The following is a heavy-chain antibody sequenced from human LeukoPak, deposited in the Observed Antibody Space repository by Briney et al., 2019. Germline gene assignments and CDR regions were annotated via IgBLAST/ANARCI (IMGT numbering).Heavy chain of an antibody. CDR1: GFTFSSYA. J-gene: IGHJ4*02. V-gene: IGHV3-30-3*01. CDR3: ARDPAWWELGY. Sequence: GRSLGLSCAASGFTFSSYAMHWVRQAPGKGLEWVAVISYDGSNKYYADSVKGRFTISRDNSKNTLYLQMNSLRAEDTAVYYCARDPAWWELGYWGQGTLVTVSS. D-gene: IGHD1-26*01. CDR2: ISYDGSNK.